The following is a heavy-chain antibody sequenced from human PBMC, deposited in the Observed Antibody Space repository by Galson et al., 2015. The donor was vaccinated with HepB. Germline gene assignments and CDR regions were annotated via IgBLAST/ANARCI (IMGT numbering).Heavy chain of an antibody. CDR2: IKTDGSER. Sequence: SLRLSCAASAFTFRAYWMAWVRQAPGQGLEWVASIKTDGSERNYVDSVRGRFTISRDNARSLLYLYMNSVRVDDTAVYYCVRENSYDGSAYRVFDFWGQGAPVTVSS. D-gene: IGHD3-22*01. CDR1: AFTFRAYW. CDR3: VRENSYDGSAYRVFDF. V-gene: IGHV3-7*03. J-gene: IGHJ4*02.